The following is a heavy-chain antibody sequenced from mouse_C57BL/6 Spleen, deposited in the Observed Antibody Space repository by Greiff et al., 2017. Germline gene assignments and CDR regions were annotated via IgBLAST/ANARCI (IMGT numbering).Heavy chain of an antibody. J-gene: IGHJ2*01. CDR1: GYSFTDYN. CDR2: INPNYGTT. Sequence: VQLQQSGPELVKPGASVKISCKASGYSFTDYNMNWVKQSNGKSLEWIGVINPNYGTTSYNQKFKGKATLTVDQSSRTAYMQLNSLTSEDSAVYYWARGYVSSFLYFDYSGQGTTLTVSS. V-gene: IGHV1-39*01. D-gene: IGHD1-1*01. CDR3: ARGYVSSFLYFDY.